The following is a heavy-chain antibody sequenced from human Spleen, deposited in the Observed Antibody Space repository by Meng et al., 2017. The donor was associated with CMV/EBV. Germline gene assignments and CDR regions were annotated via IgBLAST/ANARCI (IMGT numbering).Heavy chain of an antibody. CDR2: IYYSGST. CDR1: ISSGDYH. CDR3: ARSEGGYCSSTSCSNWFDP. V-gene: IGHV4-30-4*08. Sequence: ISSGDYHWSWSRQPPGKGLEWIGYIYYSGSTYYNPSLKSRVTISEDTSKNQFSLKLSSVTAADTAVYYCARSEGGYCSSTSCSNWFDPWGQGTLVTVSS. J-gene: IGHJ5*02. D-gene: IGHD2-2*01.